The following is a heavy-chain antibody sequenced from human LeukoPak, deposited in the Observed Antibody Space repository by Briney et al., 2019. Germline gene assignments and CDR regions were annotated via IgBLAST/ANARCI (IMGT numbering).Heavy chain of an antibody. CDR2: ISSSGSTI. Sequence: PGGSLRLSCAASGFTFSDYYMSWIRQAPGKGLEWVSYISSSGSTIYYADSVKGRFTISRDNAKNSLYLQMNSLRAEDTAVYYCAKGGPSGYADDAFDIWGQGTMVTVSS. J-gene: IGHJ3*02. D-gene: IGHD5-12*01. CDR1: GFTFSDYY. V-gene: IGHV3-11*01. CDR3: AKGGPSGYADDAFDI.